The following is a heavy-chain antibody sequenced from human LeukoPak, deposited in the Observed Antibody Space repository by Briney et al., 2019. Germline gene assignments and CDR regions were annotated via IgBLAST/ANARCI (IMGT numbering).Heavy chain of an antibody. CDR1: GFTFSDYY. CDR3: ARVQVTNHHYYYGMDV. CDR2: ISSSGSTI. J-gene: IGHJ6*02. Sequence: PGGSLRLSCAASGFTFSDYYMSRIRQAPGKGLEWVSYISSSGSTIYYADSVKGRFTISRDNAKNSLYLQMNSLRAEDTAVYYCARVQVTNHHYYYGMDVWGQGTTVTVSS. V-gene: IGHV3-11*01. D-gene: IGHD4-17*01.